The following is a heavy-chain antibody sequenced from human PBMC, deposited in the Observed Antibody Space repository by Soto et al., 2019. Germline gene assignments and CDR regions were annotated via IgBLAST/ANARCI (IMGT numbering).Heavy chain of an antibody. D-gene: IGHD6-13*01. CDR1: GGSISSFY. J-gene: IGHJ4*02. CDR3: ARGQTRPYSSSWATFDY. CDR2: IYYSGST. V-gene: IGHV4-59*01. Sequence: PSETLSLPCTVSGGSISSFYWSWIRQPPGKGLEWIGYIYYSGSTNYNPSLKSRVTMSVDTSKNQFSLKLNSVTAADTAVYYCARGQTRPYSSSWATFDYWGQGTLVTVS.